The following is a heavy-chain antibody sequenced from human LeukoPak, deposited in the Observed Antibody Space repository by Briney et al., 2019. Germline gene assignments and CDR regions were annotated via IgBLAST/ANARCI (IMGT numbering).Heavy chain of an antibody. D-gene: IGHD4-11*01. V-gene: IGHV4-31*03. Sequence: AQTLSLTCTVSGGSINSGGYYWTWIRQHPGKGLEWIGCIYYTGSAHYNPSLKSRVTISVDTSKNQFSLKLSSVTAADTAVYYCARVLADYKSCYHFEYWGLGTLVTVSS. CDR2: IYYTGSA. CDR3: ARVLADYKSCYHFEY. CDR1: GGSINSGGYY. J-gene: IGHJ4*02.